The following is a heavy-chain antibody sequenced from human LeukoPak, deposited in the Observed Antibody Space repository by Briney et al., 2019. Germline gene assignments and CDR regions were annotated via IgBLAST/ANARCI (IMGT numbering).Heavy chain of an antibody. J-gene: IGHJ5*02. CDR3: AKDRRAATTNWFDP. CDR2: ISYDGSNK. CDR1: GFTFSSYG. V-gene: IGHV3-30*18. Sequence: GRSLRLSCAASGFTFSSYGMHWVRQAPGKGLEWVAVISYDGSNKYYADSVKGRFTISRANSKNTLYLQMNSLRAEDTAVYYCAKDRRAATTNWFDPWGQGTLVTVSS. D-gene: IGHD2-15*01.